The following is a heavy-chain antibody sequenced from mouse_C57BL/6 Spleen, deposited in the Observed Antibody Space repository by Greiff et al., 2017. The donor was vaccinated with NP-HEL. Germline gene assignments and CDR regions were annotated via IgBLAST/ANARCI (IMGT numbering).Heavy chain of an antibody. V-gene: IGHV1-7*01. J-gene: IGHJ2*01. Sequence: QVHVKQSGAELAKPGASVKLSCKASGYTFTSYWMHWVKQRPGQGLEWIGYINPSSGYTKYNQKFKDKATLTADKSSSTAYMQLSSLTYEDSAVYYCARRAFITTVVEGYYFDYWGQGTTLTVSS. CDR3: ARRAFITTVVEGYYFDY. CDR1: GYTFTSYW. D-gene: IGHD1-1*01. CDR2: INPSSGYT.